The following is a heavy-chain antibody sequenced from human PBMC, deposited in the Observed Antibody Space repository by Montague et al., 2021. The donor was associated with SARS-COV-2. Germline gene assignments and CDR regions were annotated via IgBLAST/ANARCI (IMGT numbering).Heavy chain of an antibody. Sequence: SLRLSCAASTFTVSSNYMSWVRQAPGKGLEWVSVIYKDGTTYYADSVKGRFTISRHNSKNTLFLQMNSLKAEDTAMYYCARTKDDYYDSSGPLDYWGQGTLVTVSS. CDR1: TFTVSSNY. CDR3: ARTKDDYYDSSGPLDY. D-gene: IGHD3-22*01. V-gene: IGHV3-53*04. J-gene: IGHJ4*02. CDR2: IYKDGTT.